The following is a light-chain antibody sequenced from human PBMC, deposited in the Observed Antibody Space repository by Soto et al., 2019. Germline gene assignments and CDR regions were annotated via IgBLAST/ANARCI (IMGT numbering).Light chain of an antibody. CDR1: SSDIGAYNY. J-gene: IGLJ2*01. Sequence: QSVLAQPPSASGSPGQSVTISCTGTSSDIGAYNYVSCYQQYPGKAPKLIIYDVNQRPSGVPDRFSGSKSGNTASLTVSGLQAEDEAVYYCNSFAGGAHVVFGGGTKLTVL. V-gene: IGLV2-8*01. CDR2: DVN. CDR3: NSFAGGAHVV.